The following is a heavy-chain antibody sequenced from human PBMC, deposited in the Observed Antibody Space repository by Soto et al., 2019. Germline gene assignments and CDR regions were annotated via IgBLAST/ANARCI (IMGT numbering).Heavy chain of an antibody. CDR3: AKILATREYYWYGLDV. V-gene: IGHV3-23*01. J-gene: IGHJ6*02. CDR1: GFTFSSYA. Sequence: DVQLLESGGGLAQPGGSLRLSCLASGFTFSSYAMDWVRQAPGKGLESISSISASGDRTYYADSVKGRFTISRDNSKNLLVLQMNSLRAEDTAVYYCAKILATREYYWYGLDVGGQGAAVTVSS. CDR2: ISASGDRT. D-gene: IGHD3-10*01.